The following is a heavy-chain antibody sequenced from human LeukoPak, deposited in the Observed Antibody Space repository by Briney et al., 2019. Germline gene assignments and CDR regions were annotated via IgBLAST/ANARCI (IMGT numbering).Heavy chain of an antibody. J-gene: IGHJ4*02. CDR1: EFTFSRYW. CDR3: ARDVSDEYDSASRIHLDF. CDR2: IKKDGSNK. D-gene: IGHD2/OR15-2a*01. Sequence: GGSLRLSCAASEFTFSRYWMTWVRQAPGKGLEWVANIKKDGSNKNSVDSVKGRFTISRDNAKNSLYLQMNSLRVEDTAVYYCARDVSDEYDSASRIHLDFWGRGSLVTVSS. V-gene: IGHV3-7*01.